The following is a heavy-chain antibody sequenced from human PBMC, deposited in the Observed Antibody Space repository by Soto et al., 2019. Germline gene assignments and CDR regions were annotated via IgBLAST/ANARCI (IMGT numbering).Heavy chain of an antibody. Sequence: EVQLVESGGGLVQPGGSLRLSCAASGFTFSSYWMSWVRQAPGKGLEWVANIKQDGSEKYYVDSVKGRFTISRDNAKNSLYLQMNSLRAEDTAVYYCARVRDYDILTGQRYYFDYWGQGTLVTVSS. J-gene: IGHJ4*02. CDR2: IKQDGSEK. CDR1: GFTFSSYW. CDR3: ARVRDYDILTGQRYYFDY. V-gene: IGHV3-7*01. D-gene: IGHD3-9*01.